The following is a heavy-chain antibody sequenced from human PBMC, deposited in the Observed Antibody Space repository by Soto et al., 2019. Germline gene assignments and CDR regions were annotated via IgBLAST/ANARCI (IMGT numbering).Heavy chain of an antibody. D-gene: IGHD1-1*01. Sequence: QVQLVESGGGVVQPGRSLRVSCAASGFTFSSYGIHWVRQAPGKGLEWVSVISYDGINKYYADSVKGRFTISRDNSENTLYLQMNSLRAEDTAVYYCAKSVYNWNDGFFDYWGQGTLVTVSS. J-gene: IGHJ4*02. CDR1: GFTFSSYG. CDR3: AKSVYNWNDGFFDY. V-gene: IGHV3-30*18. CDR2: ISYDGINK.